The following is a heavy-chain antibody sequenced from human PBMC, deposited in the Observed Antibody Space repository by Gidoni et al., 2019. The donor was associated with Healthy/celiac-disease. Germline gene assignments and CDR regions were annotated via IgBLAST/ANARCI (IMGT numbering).Heavy chain of an antibody. D-gene: IGHD5-12*01. V-gene: IGHV3-33*01. Sequence: SSYGMHWVRQAPGKGLEWVAVIWYDGSNKYYADSVKGRFTISRDNSKNTLYLQMNSLRAEDTAVYYCARSEDRIVATIWGGDYYYGMDVWGQGTTVTVSS. CDR3: ARSEDRIVATIWGGDYYYGMDV. CDR2: IWYDGSNK. CDR1: SSYG. J-gene: IGHJ6*02.